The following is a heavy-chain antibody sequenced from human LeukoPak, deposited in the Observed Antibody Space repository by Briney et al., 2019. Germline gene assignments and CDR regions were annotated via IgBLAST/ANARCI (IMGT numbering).Heavy chain of an antibody. Sequence: GGSLRLSCAASGFTFRSYVFSWLRQPPGKGLEWVSAVAACGDGTYYADSVKGRFTISRDNSKNTLYLQMNSLGAEDTAGYYCARAHVLRPFDSWGQGTLVTVSS. CDR1: GFTFRSYV. CDR2: VAACGDGT. V-gene: IGHV3-23*01. D-gene: IGHD3-16*01. J-gene: IGHJ4*02. CDR3: ARAHVLRPFDS.